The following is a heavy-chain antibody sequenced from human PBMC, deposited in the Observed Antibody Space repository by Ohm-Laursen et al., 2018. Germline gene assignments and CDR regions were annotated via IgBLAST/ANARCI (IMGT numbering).Heavy chain of an antibody. CDR3: AKVGLPGVVTAYFDY. V-gene: IGHV3-9*01. J-gene: IGHJ4*02. Sequence: SLRLSCAASGFTFSVYSMNWVRQAPGKGLEWVSGISWNSGSIGYADSVKGRFTISRDNAKNSLYLQMNSLRAEDTAIYYCAKVGLPGVVTAYFDYWGQGTLVAVSS. D-gene: IGHD3-3*01. CDR1: GFTFSVYS. CDR2: ISWNSGSI.